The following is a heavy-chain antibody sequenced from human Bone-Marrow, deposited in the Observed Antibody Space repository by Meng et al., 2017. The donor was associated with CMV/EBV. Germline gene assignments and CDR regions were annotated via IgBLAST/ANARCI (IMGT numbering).Heavy chain of an antibody. CDR1: GFTFSSYW. Sequence: GGSLRLSCAASGFTFSSYWMSWVRQAPGKGLEWVANIKQDGSEKYYVDSVKGRFTISRDNAKNSLYLQMNSLRAEDTAVYYCARDYLRWLLSAFDYWGQGTLVTVSS. CDR2: IKQDGSEK. CDR3: ARDYLRWLLSAFDY. J-gene: IGHJ4*02. V-gene: IGHV3-7*01. D-gene: IGHD5-24*01.